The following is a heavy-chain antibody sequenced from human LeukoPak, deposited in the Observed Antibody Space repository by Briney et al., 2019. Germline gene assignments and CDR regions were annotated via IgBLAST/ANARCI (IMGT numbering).Heavy chain of an antibody. CDR3: ARVFTPRGYYDSSSSNPFGY. J-gene: IGHJ4*02. CDR1: GGTFSSYA. CDR2: IIPIFGTA. D-gene: IGHD3-22*01. V-gene: IGHV1-69*01. Sequence: ASVKVSCKASGGTFSSYAISWVRQAPGQGLEWMGGIIPIFGTANYAQKFQGRVTITADESTSTAYMELSSLRSEDTAVYYCARVFTPRGYYDSSSSNPFGYWGQGTLVTVSS.